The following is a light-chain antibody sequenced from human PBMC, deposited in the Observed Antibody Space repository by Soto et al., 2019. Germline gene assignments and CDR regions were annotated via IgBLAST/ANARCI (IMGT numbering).Light chain of an antibody. CDR2: KSS. Sequence: DIQMTQSPSTLSASEGDRVTISCRASQSVSIWLAWYQQKPGRAPKLLIYKSSILESGVPSRFSGSGSGTEFTLTISSLQPDDFATYYCQQFNTSPWTFGQGTKVVIK. J-gene: IGKJ1*01. CDR3: QQFNTSPWT. CDR1: QSVSIW. V-gene: IGKV1-5*03.